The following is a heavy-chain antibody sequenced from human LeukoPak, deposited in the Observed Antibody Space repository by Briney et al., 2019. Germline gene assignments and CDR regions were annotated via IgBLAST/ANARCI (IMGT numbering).Heavy chain of an antibody. Sequence: SETLSLTCTVSGGSISSYYWSWIRQPPGKGLEWTGYIYYSGSTNYNPSLKSRVTISVDTSKNQFSLKLSSVTAADTAVYYCARRSGDGKRDAFDIWGQGTMVTVSS. CDR1: GGSISSYY. J-gene: IGHJ3*02. CDR2: IYYSGST. CDR3: ARRSGDGKRDAFDI. D-gene: IGHD5-24*01. V-gene: IGHV4-59*08.